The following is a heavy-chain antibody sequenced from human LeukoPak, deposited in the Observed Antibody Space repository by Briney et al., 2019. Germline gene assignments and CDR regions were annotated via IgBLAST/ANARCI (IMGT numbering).Heavy chain of an antibody. CDR3: ARSLSGYDYIGYYYYYMDV. V-gene: IGHV3-7*01. D-gene: IGHD5-12*01. CDR2: IKQDGSER. CDR1: GFTFSIYW. Sequence: GGSLTLFCAASGFTFSIYWMRWVRQAPGRGLGWVANIKQDGSERYYVDSVKGRFTICRDNAKNSLYLQMNSLRAEDTAVYYCARSLSGYDYIGYYYYYMDVWGKGTTVTVSS. J-gene: IGHJ6*03.